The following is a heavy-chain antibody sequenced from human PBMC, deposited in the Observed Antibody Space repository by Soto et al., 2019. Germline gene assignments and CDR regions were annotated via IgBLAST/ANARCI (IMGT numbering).Heavy chain of an antibody. CDR3: VRQRTTVITQDYFEY. CDR1: GGSVTNSSYY. V-gene: IGHV4-39*01. Sequence: SETLSLTCTVSGGSVTNSSYYWGWIRQSPGKGLEWIGSVYYRGRSYSKASVKSRGTISVDTSKNQFSLNLNSVTASDTAVYFCVRQRTTVITQDYFEYWCPGVLVT. J-gene: IGHJ4*02. D-gene: IGHD4-4*01. CDR2: VYYRGRS.